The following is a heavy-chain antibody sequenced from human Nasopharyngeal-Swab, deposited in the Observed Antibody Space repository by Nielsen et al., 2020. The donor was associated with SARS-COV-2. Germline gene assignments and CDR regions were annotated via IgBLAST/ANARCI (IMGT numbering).Heavy chain of an antibody. CDR3: ARAHYGGTYYYYYGMDV. J-gene: IGHJ6*02. CDR1: GFTFSSYD. CDR2: IGTAGDT. D-gene: IGHD4-23*01. V-gene: IGHV3-13*01. Sequence: GESLKISCAASGFTFSSYDMHWVRQATGKGLEWVSAIGTAGDTYYPGSVKGRFTISRENAKNSLYLQMNSLRAGDTAVYYCARAHYGGTYYYYYGMDVWGQGTTVTVS.